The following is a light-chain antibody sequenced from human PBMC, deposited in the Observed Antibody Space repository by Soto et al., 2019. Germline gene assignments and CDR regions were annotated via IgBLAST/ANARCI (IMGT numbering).Light chain of an antibody. CDR2: GTS. J-gene: IGKJ1*01. CDR3: QHYGSSRT. V-gene: IGKV3-20*01. CDR1: QSVSSSY. Sequence: EIVLTQSSGTLSLSPGERATLSCRASQSVSSSYLGWYQQKPGQAPRLLIWGTSNRAGGIPDRFSGSGSGTEFTLTISRLAPEDFAVYYCQHYGSSRTFGQGTKVDIK.